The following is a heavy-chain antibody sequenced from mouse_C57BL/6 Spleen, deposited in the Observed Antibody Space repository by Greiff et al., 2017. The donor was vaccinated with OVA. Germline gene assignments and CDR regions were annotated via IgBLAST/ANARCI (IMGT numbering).Heavy chain of an antibody. CDR2: ISYDGSN. CDR1: GYSITSGYY. J-gene: IGHJ1*03. Sequence: DVQLQESGPGLVKPSQSLSLTCSVTGYSITSGYYWNWIRQFPGNKLEWMGYISYDGSNYYNPSLKNRISITRDTSKNQFFLKLNSVTTEDTATYYCASLTTVVSPWYFDVWGTGTTVTVSS. CDR3: ASLTTVVSPWYFDV. V-gene: IGHV3-6*01. D-gene: IGHD1-1*01.